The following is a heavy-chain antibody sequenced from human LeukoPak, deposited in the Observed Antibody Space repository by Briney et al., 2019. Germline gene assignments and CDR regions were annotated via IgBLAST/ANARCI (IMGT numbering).Heavy chain of an antibody. J-gene: IGHJ4*02. V-gene: IGHV3-7*01. CDR2: IKQDGSEK. Sequence: PGGSLRLSCAASGFTFSSYWMSWVRQAPGKGLEWVANIKQDGSEKYYVDSVKGRFTISRDNAKNSLYLQMNSLRAEDTAVYYCARDKSAYYDFWSGYYDYWGQGTLVTVSS. CDR3: ARDKSAYYDFWSGYYDY. D-gene: IGHD3-3*01. CDR1: GFTFSSYW.